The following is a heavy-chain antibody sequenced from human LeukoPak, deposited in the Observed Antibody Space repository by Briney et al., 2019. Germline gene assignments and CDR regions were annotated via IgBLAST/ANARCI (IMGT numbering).Heavy chain of an antibody. J-gene: IGHJ6*02. CDR2: VYYTGTT. Sequence: SETLSLTCALSGGSIKNYYWSWIRQPLGKGLEWIGYVYYTGTTSYNPSLKSRVTIAVETSKNQFSLTLNSVTAADTAVYHCARQSDPYYHYGLDFWGQGTTVIVSS. CDR3: ARQSDPYYHYGLDF. V-gene: IGHV4-59*01. CDR1: GGSIKNYY.